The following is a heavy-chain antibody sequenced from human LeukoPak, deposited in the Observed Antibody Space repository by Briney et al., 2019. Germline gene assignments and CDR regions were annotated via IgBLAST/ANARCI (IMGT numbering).Heavy chain of an antibody. CDR2: ISGSGGST. J-gene: IGHJ4*02. CDR3: AKKPYILTGYYMDY. Sequence: GGSLRLSCAASGFTFSSYGMSWVRQAPGRGLEWVSAISGSGGSTYYADSVKGRFTISRDNSKNTLYLQMNSLRAEDTAVYYCAKKPYILTGYYMDYWGQGTLVTVSS. V-gene: IGHV3-23*01. D-gene: IGHD3-9*01. CDR1: GFTFSSYG.